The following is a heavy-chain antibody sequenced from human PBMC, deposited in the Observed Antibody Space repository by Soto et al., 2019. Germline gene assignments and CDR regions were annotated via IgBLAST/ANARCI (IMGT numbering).Heavy chain of an antibody. J-gene: IGHJ3*02. CDR1: GFTFSSYG. D-gene: IGHD3-9*01. CDR3: AKGNWFHAFDI. CDR2: ISYDGSNK. Sequence: GGSLRLSCAASGFTFSSYGMHWVRQAPGKGLEWVAVISYDGSNKYYADSVKGRFTISRDNSKNTLYLQMNSLRAEDTAVYYCAKGNWFHAFDIWGQGTMDTVSS. V-gene: IGHV3-30*18.